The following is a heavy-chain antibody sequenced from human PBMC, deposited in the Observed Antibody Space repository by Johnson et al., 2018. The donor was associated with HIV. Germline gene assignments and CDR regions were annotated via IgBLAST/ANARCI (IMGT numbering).Heavy chain of an antibody. CDR3: ARPGGDYSAFDI. CDR1: GFSVGTNY. D-gene: IGHD4-17*01. V-gene: IGHV3-66*02. CDR2: IYSDSGTSGP. J-gene: IGHJ3*02. Sequence: MLLVESGGGLIQPGGSLRLSCAASGFSVGTNYPRWVRQAPGKGLEWVPRIYSDSGTSGPNYADYAKGRFTISRDSSKNTLYLQINSLRAEDPAVYYCARPGGDYSAFDIWGQGTMVTVSS.